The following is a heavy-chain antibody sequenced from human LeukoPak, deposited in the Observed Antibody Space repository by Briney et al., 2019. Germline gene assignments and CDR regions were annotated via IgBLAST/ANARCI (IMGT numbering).Heavy chain of an antibody. CDR2: IYYSGTT. CDR1: GGSIRTFS. J-gene: IGHJ6*02. D-gene: IGHD3-16*01. CDR3: ARHTVGVNGMDV. Sequence: PSETPSLTCTVSGGSIRTFSWSWIRQPPGRRLEWIGYIYYSGTTNYNPSLKSRVTISADTSKNQFSLKLSSVTAADTAVYYCARHTVGVNGMDVWGQGTTVTVSS. V-gene: IGHV4-59*08.